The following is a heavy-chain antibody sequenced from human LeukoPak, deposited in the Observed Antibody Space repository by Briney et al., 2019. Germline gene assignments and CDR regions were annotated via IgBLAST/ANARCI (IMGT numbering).Heavy chain of an antibody. D-gene: IGHD4-23*01. CDR3: ERDPNYGGHLYYFDY. CDR2: IYYTGST. Sequence: SETLSLTCTISGGSISSYYWSWIRQPPAKGLEWIGYIYYTGSTNHNPSLKSRVTISVDTSKNQFSLKLNSVTAADTAVYYCERDPNYGGHLYYFDYWGQGTLVTVSS. J-gene: IGHJ4*02. CDR1: GGSISSYY. V-gene: IGHV4-59*01.